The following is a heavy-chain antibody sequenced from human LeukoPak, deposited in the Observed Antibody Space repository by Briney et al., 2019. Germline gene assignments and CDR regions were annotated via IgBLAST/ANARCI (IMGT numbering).Heavy chain of an antibody. V-gene: IGHV3-23*01. D-gene: IGHD1-26*01. CDR2: ISGSGNNT. J-gene: IGHJ4*02. CDR1: GFSFSSYV. CDR3: AAGATGVDY. Sequence: GGSLRLSCAASGFSFSSYVMSWVRQAPGKGLEWVSGISGSGNNTHYADSVKGRFTISRDNFKNTLYLQMNSLRADDTAVYYCAAGATGVDYWGQGTLVTVSS.